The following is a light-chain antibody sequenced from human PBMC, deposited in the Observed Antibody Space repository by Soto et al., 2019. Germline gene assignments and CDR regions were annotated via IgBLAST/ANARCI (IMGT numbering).Light chain of an antibody. Sequence: AIQLTQSPSSLSASVGDRVTITCRASQGISTALAWHQQKPGKAPRLLIFFASSLESGVPSRFSGRGSGTDFTLTISILQPEDCATYYCQQFNCYPLTFGGGTKVEIK. J-gene: IGKJ4*01. V-gene: IGKV1-13*02. CDR2: FAS. CDR1: QGISTA. CDR3: QQFNCYPLT.